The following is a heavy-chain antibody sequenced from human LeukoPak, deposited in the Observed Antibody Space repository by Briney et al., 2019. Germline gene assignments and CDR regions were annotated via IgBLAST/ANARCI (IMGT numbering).Heavy chain of an antibody. CDR1: GFTFSSYG. V-gene: IGHV3-23*01. J-gene: IGHJ4*02. Sequence: PGGSLRLSCAASGFTFSSYGMSWVRQAPGKGLEWVSAISGSGGSTYYADSVRGRFTISRDNSKNTLYLQMNSLRAEDTAVYYCAKGRPVRTIFSYYFDYWGQRTLVTVSS. CDR3: AKGRPVRTIFSYYFDY. CDR2: ISGSGGST. D-gene: IGHD3-9*01.